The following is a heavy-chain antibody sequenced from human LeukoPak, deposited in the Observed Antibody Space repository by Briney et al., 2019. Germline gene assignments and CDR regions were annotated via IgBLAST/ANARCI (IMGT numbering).Heavy chain of an antibody. CDR1: GYSFTSYW. CDR2: IDPSDSYT. V-gene: IGHV5-10-1*01. J-gene: IGHJ6*02. CDR3: ARHTSFRYYYDSSGPDV. D-gene: IGHD3-22*01. Sequence: GEPLKISCKGSGYSFTSYWISWVRQMPGKGLEWMGRIDPSDSYTNYSPSFQGHVTISADKSISTAYLQWSSLKASDTAMYYCARHTSFRYYYDSSGPDVWGQGTTVTVSS.